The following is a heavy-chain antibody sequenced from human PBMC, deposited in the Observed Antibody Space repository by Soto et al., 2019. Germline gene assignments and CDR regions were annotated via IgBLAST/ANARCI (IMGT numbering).Heavy chain of an antibody. Sequence: GGSLRLSCAASGFTFSSYSMNWVRQAPGKGLEWVSSISSSSSYIYYADSVKGRFTISRDNAKNSLYLQMNSLRAEDTAVYYCAREFWGTTEFDYWGQGTLVTVSS. D-gene: IGHD3-16*01. V-gene: IGHV3-21*01. CDR1: GFTFSSYS. J-gene: IGHJ4*02. CDR3: AREFWGTTEFDY. CDR2: ISSSSSYI.